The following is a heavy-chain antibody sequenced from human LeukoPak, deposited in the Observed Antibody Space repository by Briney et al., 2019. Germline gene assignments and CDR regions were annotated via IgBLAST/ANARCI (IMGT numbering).Heavy chain of an antibody. Sequence: GGSLRLSCAASGFTFSICNMNWVRQAPGKGLEWVSSVSGSSSHIFYADSVKGRFTISRDNAKNSLYLQMSSLRAEDTAVYYCARVPPVDYYDTSGYYHDLDYWGQGTLVTVSS. J-gene: IGHJ4*02. CDR1: GFTFSICN. V-gene: IGHV3-21*01. CDR3: ARVPPVDYYDTSGYYHDLDY. CDR2: VSGSSSHI. D-gene: IGHD3-22*01.